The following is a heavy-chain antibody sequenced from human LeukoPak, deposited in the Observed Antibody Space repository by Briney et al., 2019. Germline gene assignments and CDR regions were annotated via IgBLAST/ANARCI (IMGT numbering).Heavy chain of an antibody. CDR1: GFTFSSYW. CDR3: AREWQGEYGSGWYRVSKTYYFDY. D-gene: IGHD6-19*01. V-gene: IGHV3-7*01. J-gene: IGHJ4*02. CDR2: IKQDGSEK. Sequence: PGGSLRLSCAASGFTFSSYWMSWVRQAPGKGLEWVANIKQDGSEKYYVDSVKGRFTISRDNAKNSLYLQMNSLRAEDTAVYYCAREWQGEYGSGWYRVSKTYYFDYWGQGTLVTVSS.